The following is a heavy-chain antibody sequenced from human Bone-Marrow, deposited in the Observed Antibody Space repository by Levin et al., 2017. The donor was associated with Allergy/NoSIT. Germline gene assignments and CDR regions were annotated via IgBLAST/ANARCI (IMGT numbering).Heavy chain of an antibody. CDR1: GFTFTGYA. D-gene: IGHD3-16*01. Sequence: LSLTCAASGFTFTGYAMHWVRQAPGKGLEWVSLIAYDGNKKYYADSVKGRFTISRDNSRNTLYLQMNSLRPEDTAVYYCAKRDGYGGGSMDVWGKGTTVTVSS. CDR3: AKRDGYGGGSMDV. J-gene: IGHJ6*03. CDR2: IAYDGNKK. V-gene: IGHV3-30*18.